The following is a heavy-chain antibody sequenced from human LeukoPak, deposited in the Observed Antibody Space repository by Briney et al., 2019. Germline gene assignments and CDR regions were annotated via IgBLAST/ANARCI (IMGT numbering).Heavy chain of an antibody. CDR2: IYYSGRI. D-gene: IGHD2-2*01. Sequence: PSETLSLTCTVSGGPISSYSWSWIRQPPGKGLEWIAYIYYSGRINYNPSLKSRVTISVDTSKNEFSLKLTSVTAADTAVYYCAGGPIGFCSSSSCRFDNWGQGTLVTVSS. J-gene: IGHJ4*02. CDR1: GGPISSYS. V-gene: IGHV4-59*08. CDR3: AGGPIGFCSSSSCRFDN.